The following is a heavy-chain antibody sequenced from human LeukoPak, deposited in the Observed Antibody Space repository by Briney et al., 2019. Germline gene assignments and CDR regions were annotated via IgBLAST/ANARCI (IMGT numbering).Heavy chain of an antibody. J-gene: IGHJ4*02. CDR3: ARVYSGYDLDY. Sequence: GGSLRLSCAASGFTFSRYWMSGVRQAPGKGLEWVANIKQDGSEKHYVDSVKGRFTISRDNAKNSLYLLMNNLRAEDTAVYYCARVYSGYDLDYWGQGTLVTVSS. V-gene: IGHV3-7*01. CDR2: IKQDGSEK. D-gene: IGHD5-12*01. CDR1: GFTFSRYW.